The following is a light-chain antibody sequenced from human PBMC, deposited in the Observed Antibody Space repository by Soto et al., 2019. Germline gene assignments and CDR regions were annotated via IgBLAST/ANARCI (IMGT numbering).Light chain of an antibody. CDR3: SSYSSSSTV. CDR2: EVS. CDR1: SSDVGAYNY. V-gene: IGLV2-14*01. Sequence: QSALTQPASVSGSPGQSITISCTGTSSDVGAYNYVSWYQQHPGKAPKLIIYEVSNRPSGVSNRLSGSKSGNTASLTISGLQAEDEADYYCSSYSSSSTVFGGGTKLTVL. J-gene: IGLJ2*01.